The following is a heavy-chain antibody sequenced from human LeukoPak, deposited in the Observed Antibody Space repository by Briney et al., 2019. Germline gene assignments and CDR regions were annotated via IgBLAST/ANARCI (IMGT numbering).Heavy chain of an antibody. CDR1: GGSISSYY. Sequence: PSETLSLTCTVSGGSISSYYWSWIRQSPGKGLEWIGYIFYSGSSNYNPSLKSRVTISVDTSKNQFSLKLSSVTAADTAVYYCARVNYDFWSGYQYYFDYWGQGTLVTVSS. V-gene: IGHV4-59*01. CDR3: ARVNYDFWSGYQYYFDY. J-gene: IGHJ4*02. CDR2: IFYSGSS. D-gene: IGHD3-3*01.